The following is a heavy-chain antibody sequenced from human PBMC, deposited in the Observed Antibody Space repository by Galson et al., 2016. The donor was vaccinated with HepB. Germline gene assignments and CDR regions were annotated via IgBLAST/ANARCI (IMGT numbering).Heavy chain of an antibody. CDR2: IYSGGTT. V-gene: IGHV3-53*01. Sequence: SLRLSCAASGFIVSTNYMSWVRQAPGKGLEWVSVIYSGGTTYYADAVKGRFTISRDDSKNTVCLQMNSLGAEDTAVYYCARGIAVITHAFDIWGQGTMVTVSS. CDR1: GFIVSTNY. J-gene: IGHJ3*02. D-gene: IGHD3-16*01. CDR3: ARGIAVITHAFDI.